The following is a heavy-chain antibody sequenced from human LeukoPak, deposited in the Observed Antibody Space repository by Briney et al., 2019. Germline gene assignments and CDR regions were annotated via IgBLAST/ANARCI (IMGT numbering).Heavy chain of an antibody. J-gene: IGHJ5*02. Sequence: ASVNVSCKASGGTFSSYAISWVRQAPGQGLEWMGGIIPIFGTANYAQKFQGRVTITTDESTSTAYMELSSLRSEDTAVYYCARDQNDYDFWSGYYISRAGNNWFDPWGQGTLVTVSS. D-gene: IGHD3-3*01. CDR1: GGTFSSYA. CDR2: IIPIFGTA. V-gene: IGHV1-69*05. CDR3: ARDQNDYDFWSGYYISRAGNNWFDP.